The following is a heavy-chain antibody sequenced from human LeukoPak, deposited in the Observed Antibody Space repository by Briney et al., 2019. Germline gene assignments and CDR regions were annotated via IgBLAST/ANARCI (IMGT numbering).Heavy chain of an antibody. CDR3: AKGRDGYNLDY. CDR2: ISSSSSYI. J-gene: IGHJ4*02. CDR1: GFTFSSYG. D-gene: IGHD5-24*01. Sequence: PGGTLRLSCAASGFTFSSYGMSWVRQAPGKGLERVSSISSSSSYIYYADSVKGRFTISRDNAKNSLYLQMNSLRAEDTAVYYCAKGRDGYNLDYWGQGTLVTVSS. V-gene: IGHV3-21*01.